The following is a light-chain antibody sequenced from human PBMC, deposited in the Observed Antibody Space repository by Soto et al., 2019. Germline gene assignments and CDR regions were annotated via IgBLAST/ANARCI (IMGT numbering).Light chain of an antibody. Sequence: EIVLTQSPGTLSVSPGERATLSCRASQSVSSTYLAWYQQKPGQAPRLLIFGASSRANDIPDRFSGSGSGTDFTLTISRLEPEDFAVYYCQQYGSSGTFGQGTKVDIK. J-gene: IGKJ1*01. CDR2: GAS. V-gene: IGKV3-20*01. CDR3: QQYGSSGT. CDR1: QSVSSTY.